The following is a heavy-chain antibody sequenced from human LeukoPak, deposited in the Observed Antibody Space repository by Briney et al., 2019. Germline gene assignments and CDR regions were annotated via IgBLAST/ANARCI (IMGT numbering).Heavy chain of an antibody. CDR3: ARVSDYSNYFDF. Sequence: PGRSLRLSCAASGFTFSSYGMHWVRQAPGKGLEWVAVIWYDGSNKYYADSVKGRFTISRDNSKNTLYLQMNSMRAEDTAVYYCARVSDYSNYFDFWGQGTLVTVSS. CDR1: GFTFSSYG. J-gene: IGHJ4*02. D-gene: IGHD4-11*01. V-gene: IGHV3-33*08. CDR2: IWYDGSNK.